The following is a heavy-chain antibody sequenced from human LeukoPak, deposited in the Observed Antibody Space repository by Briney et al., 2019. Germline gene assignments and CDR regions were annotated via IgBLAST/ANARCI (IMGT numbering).Heavy chain of an antibody. V-gene: IGHV3-20*04. Sequence: GGSLRLSCAASGFTFDDYGMSWVRQAPGKGLEWVSGINWNGGSTGYADSVKGRFTISRDNAKNSLYLQMNSLGAEDTALYYCARRAYCGGDCHSDYWGQGTLVTVSS. D-gene: IGHD2-21*01. CDR1: GFTFDDYG. J-gene: IGHJ4*02. CDR3: ARRAYCGGDCHSDY. CDR2: INWNGGST.